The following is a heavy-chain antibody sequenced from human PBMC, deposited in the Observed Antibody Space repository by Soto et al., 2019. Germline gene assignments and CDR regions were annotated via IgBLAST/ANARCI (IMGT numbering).Heavy chain of an antibody. CDR1: GFTFSSYA. V-gene: IGHV3-23*01. Sequence: GGSLRLSCAASGFTFSSYAMSWVRQAPGKGLEWVSAISGSGGSTYYADSVKGRFTISRDNSKNTLYLQMNNLRAEDTAVYYCAKVMGDYECPDYWGQGTLVTVSS. CDR3: AKVMGDYECPDY. J-gene: IGHJ4*02. D-gene: IGHD4-17*01. CDR2: ISGSGGST.